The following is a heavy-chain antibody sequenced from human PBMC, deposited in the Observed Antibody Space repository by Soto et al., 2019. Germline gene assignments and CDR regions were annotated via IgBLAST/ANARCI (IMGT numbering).Heavy chain of an antibody. CDR1: GYTFSSYY. CDR2: INPNGGST. V-gene: IGHV1-46*01. CDR3: ARALASETGATY. Sequence: QVQLVQSGAEVKKPGASVKVSCKASGYTFSSYYIHWVRQAPGQGLEWMGIINPNGGSTSYAQKFQGRVTMTRDTSTSTVYMELSSLRSAATAVYYCARALASETGATYGGQGTLVTVSS. J-gene: IGHJ4*02. D-gene: IGHD1-7*01.